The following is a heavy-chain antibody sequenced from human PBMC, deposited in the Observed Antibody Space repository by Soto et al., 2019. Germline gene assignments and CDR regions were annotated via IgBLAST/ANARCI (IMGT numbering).Heavy chain of an antibody. CDR1: GGSISSYY. D-gene: IGHD2-15*01. Sequence: SETLSLTCTVSGGSISSYYWSWIRQPPGKGLEWIGYIYYSGSTNYNPSLKSRVTISVDTSKNQFSLKLSSVTAADTAVYYCATAGNCSGGSCYPYYYYYYMDVWGKGTTVTVSS. CDR2: IYYSGST. J-gene: IGHJ6*03. CDR3: ATAGNCSGGSCYPYYYYYYMDV. V-gene: IGHV4-59*08.